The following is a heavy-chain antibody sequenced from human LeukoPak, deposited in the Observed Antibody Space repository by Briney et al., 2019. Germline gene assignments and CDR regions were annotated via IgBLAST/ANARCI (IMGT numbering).Heavy chain of an antibody. CDR3: AKDGTYSGSYSYYFDY. CDR2: ISGSGGST. D-gene: IGHD1-26*01. J-gene: IGHJ4*02. Sequence: GGSLRLSCAAPGFTFSSYAMSWVRQAPGKGLEWVSAISGSGGSTYYADSVKGRFTISRDNSKNTLYLQMNSLRAEDTAVYYCAKDGTYSGSYSYYFDYWGQGTLVTVSS. V-gene: IGHV3-23*01. CDR1: GFTFSSYA.